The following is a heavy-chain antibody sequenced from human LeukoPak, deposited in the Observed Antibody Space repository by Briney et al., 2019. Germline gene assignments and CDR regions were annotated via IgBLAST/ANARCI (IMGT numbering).Heavy chain of an antibody. V-gene: IGHV3-21*01. CDR2: ISSSSSYI. D-gene: IGHD2-8*01. J-gene: IGHJ4*02. CDR1: GFTFSSYS. CDR3: ARGGEYCTNGVCYCFDY. Sequence: PGGSLRLSCAASGFTFSSYSMNWVRQAPGKGLEWVSSISSSSSYIYYADSVKGRFTISRDNAKNSLYLQMNSLRAEDTAVYYCARGGEYCTNGVCYCFDYWGQGTLVTVSS.